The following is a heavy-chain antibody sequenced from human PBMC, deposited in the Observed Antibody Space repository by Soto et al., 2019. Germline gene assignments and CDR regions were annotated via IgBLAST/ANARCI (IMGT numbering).Heavy chain of an antibody. Sequence: PGGSLRLSCAASGCTFSDYYMSWIRQAPGKGLEWVSYISSSSSYTNYADSVKGRFTISRDNAKNSLYLQMNSLRAEDTAVYYCARTLVVAATPFDYWGQGTLVTVSS. J-gene: IGHJ4*02. CDR1: GCTFSDYY. V-gene: IGHV3-11*06. CDR2: ISSSSSYT. CDR3: ARTLVVAATPFDY. D-gene: IGHD2-15*01.